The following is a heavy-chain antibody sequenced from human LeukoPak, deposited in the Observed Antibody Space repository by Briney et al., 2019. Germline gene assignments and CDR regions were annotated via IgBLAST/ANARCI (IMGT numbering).Heavy chain of an antibody. CDR1: GFAFNNYA. CDR2: FHDNGGHR. Sequence: GGPLRLSCAASGFAFNNYAMTWVRQAPGEGVEWVSSFHDNGGHRHYADSVKGRFTISRDNSKNTLFLQMDSLRAEDTAVYYCAKAQWKVGATDYFDYWGQGILVTVSS. J-gene: IGHJ4*02. V-gene: IGHV3-23*01. D-gene: IGHD1-26*01. CDR3: AKAQWKVGATDYFDY.